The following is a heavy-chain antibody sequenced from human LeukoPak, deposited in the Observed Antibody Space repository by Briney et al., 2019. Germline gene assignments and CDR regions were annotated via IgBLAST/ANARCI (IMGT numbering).Heavy chain of an antibody. V-gene: IGHV3-7*01. Sequence: GGSLRLSCVASGFTFTTYWMSWVRQAPGKGLEWVAKIKQDGSERNYVDSVKGRFTISRDNSKNTLYLQMNSLRAEDTAVYYCAKDEGANWFDPWGQGTLVTVSS. J-gene: IGHJ5*02. CDR2: IKQDGSER. CDR1: GFTFTTYW. CDR3: AKDEGANWFDP. D-gene: IGHD3-16*01.